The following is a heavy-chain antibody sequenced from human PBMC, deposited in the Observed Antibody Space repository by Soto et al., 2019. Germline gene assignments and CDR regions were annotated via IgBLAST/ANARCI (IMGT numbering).Heavy chain of an antibody. CDR2: ISYDGSNK. CDR1: GFTFSSYA. Sequence: GGSLRLSCAASGFTFSSYAMHWVRQAPGKGLEWVAVISYDGSNKYYADSVKGRFTISRDNSKNTLYLQMNSLRAEDTAVYYCARDLSGYSGYDRRGGIDYWGQGTLVTVSS. J-gene: IGHJ4*02. V-gene: IGHV3-30-3*01. CDR3: ARDLSGYSGYDRRGGIDY. D-gene: IGHD5-12*01.